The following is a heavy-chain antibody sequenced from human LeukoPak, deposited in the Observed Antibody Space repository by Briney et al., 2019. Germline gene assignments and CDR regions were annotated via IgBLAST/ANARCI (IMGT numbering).Heavy chain of an antibody. CDR3: AKDRLEWLSPPDY. CDR2: ISGSGGST. Sequence: GGSLRLSCAASGFTFSSYAMSWVRQAPGKGLEWVSAISGSGGSTYYADSVKGRFTISRDNFKNTLYLQMNSLRAEDTAEYYCAKDRLEWLSPPDYWGQGTLVTVSS. D-gene: IGHD3-3*01. J-gene: IGHJ4*02. CDR1: GFTFSSYA. V-gene: IGHV3-23*01.